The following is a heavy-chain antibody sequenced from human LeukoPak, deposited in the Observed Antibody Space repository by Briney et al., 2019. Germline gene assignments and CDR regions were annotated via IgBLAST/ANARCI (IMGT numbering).Heavy chain of an antibody. Sequence: GASVKVSCKASGYTFTGYYMHWVRQAPGQGLEWMGWINPNSGGTNYAQKFQGRVTMTRDTSISTAYMELSRLRSDDTAVYYCARGMTTVTKNWFDPWGQGTLVTVSS. CDR2: INPNSGGT. V-gene: IGHV1-2*02. CDR1: GYTFTGYY. D-gene: IGHD4-17*01. CDR3: ARGMTTVTKNWFDP. J-gene: IGHJ5*02.